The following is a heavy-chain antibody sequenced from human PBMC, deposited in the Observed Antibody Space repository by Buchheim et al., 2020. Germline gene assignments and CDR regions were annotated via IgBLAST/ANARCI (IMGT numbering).Heavy chain of an antibody. CDR1: GFTFSTYW. CDR2: VSSDGSST. Sequence: EVQLVESGGGLVQPGGSLRLSCAASGFTFSTYWMYWVRQAPGKGLVWVSRVSSDGSSTTYADFVRGRFTISRDNAKNTLYLQMNSLRAEDTAVYYCARDFRQLVRPFDYWGQGTL. D-gene: IGHD6-6*01. CDR3: ARDFRQLVRPFDY. V-gene: IGHV3-74*01. J-gene: IGHJ4*02.